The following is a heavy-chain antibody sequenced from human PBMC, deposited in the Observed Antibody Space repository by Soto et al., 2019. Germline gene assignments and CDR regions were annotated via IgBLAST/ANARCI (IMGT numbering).Heavy chain of an antibody. Sequence: ASVKVSCKASGGTFSSYTISWVRQAPGQGLEWMGRIIPILGIANYAQKFQGRVTITADKSTSTAYMELSSLRSEDTAVYYCARSLRYCSGGSCPYSYYYYMDVWGKGTTVTVSS. CDR3: ARSLRYCSGGSCPYSYYYYMDV. CDR2: IIPILGIA. CDR1: GGTFSSYT. D-gene: IGHD2-15*01. V-gene: IGHV1-69*02. J-gene: IGHJ6*03.